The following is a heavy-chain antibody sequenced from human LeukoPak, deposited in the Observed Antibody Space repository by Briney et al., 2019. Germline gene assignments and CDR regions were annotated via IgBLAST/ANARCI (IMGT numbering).Heavy chain of an antibody. D-gene: IGHD5-18*01. CDR2: TDYNSKWSN. CDR3: ARGGQGDGYSADEAFDI. J-gene: IGHJ3*02. Sequence: SQTLSLTCAVSGDSVTSNSSWNWIRQSPSIGLEWLGRTDYNSKWSNDYVVSVKSRININPDTSKNQFSLQLNSVTPEDTAVYYCARGGQGDGYSADEAFDIWGQGTMVTVS. V-gene: IGHV6-1*01. CDR1: GDSVTSNSS.